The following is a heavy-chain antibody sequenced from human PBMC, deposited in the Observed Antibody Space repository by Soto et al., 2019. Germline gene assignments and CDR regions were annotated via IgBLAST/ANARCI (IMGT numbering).Heavy chain of an antibody. Sequence: SETLSLTSTVSGRSISSYYWSWIRQPPGKGLEWIGEINYSGSTNYNPSLKSRVTISVDTSKNQFSLKLSSVTAADTAVYYCARAVGATRFDYWGQVTLVTAPQ. CDR3: ARAVGATRFDY. CDR1: GRSISSYY. CDR2: INYSGST. V-gene: IGHV4-59*12. D-gene: IGHD1-26*01. J-gene: IGHJ4*02.